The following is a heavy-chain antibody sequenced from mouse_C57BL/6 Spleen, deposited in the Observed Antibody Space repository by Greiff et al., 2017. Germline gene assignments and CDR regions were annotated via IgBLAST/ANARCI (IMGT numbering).Heavy chain of an antibody. CDR1: GFNIKDYY. D-gene: IGHD2-2*01. J-gene: IGHJ3*01. CDR3: ASMVTTGFAY. V-gene: IGHV14-2*01. CDR2: IDPEDGET. Sequence: VQLQQSGAELVKPGASVKLSCTASGFNIKDYYMHWVKQRTEQGLEWIGRIDPEDGETKYATKFQGKATITADTSSNTAYLQLSSLTSEDTAVYYCASMVTTGFAYWGQGTLVTVSA.